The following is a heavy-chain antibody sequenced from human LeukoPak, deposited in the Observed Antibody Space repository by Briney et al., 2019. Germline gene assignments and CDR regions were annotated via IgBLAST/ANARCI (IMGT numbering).Heavy chain of an antibody. Sequence: GRSLRLSCAASGFTFSSYGMHWVRQAPGKGLEWVAVISYDGSNKYYADSVKGRFTISRDNSKNTLYLQMNSLRAEDTAVYYCAKVIRQRIVGATGGLDYWGQGTLVTVSS. J-gene: IGHJ4*02. CDR1: GFTFSSYG. CDR2: ISYDGSNK. CDR3: AKVIRQRIVGATGGLDY. D-gene: IGHD1-26*01. V-gene: IGHV3-30*18.